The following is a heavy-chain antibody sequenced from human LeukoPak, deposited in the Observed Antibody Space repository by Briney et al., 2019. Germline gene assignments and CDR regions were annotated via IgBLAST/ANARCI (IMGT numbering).Heavy chain of an antibody. CDR3: ARGRSIAARTAFDY. J-gene: IGHJ4*02. CDR2: IYYSGRT. D-gene: IGHD6-6*01. V-gene: IGHV4-59*01. Sequence: SGTLSLTCTVPGGSISSYYWCCIRQTPGKGLEWIGYIYYSGRTNYNPCLKSRVTISVDTSKNQFSLKLSSVTAADTAAYYCARGRSIAARTAFDYWGQGTLVTVSS. CDR1: GGSISSYY.